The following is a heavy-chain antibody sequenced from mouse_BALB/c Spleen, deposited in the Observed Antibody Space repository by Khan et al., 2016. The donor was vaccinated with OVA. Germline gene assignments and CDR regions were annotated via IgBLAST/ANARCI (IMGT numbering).Heavy chain of an antibody. Sequence: VELVESGPGLVKPSQSLTLSCTVTGYSITSDYAWNWIRKFPGNNLEWMGYISYSGSTNYNPALKSRISITRDTSKNQFFLQLNSVTTEDTATYYCARDGSRYNYALDYWGQGTSVTVSS. J-gene: IGHJ4*01. V-gene: IGHV3-2*02. D-gene: IGHD2-3*01. CDR3: ARDGSRYNYALDY. CDR2: ISYSGST. CDR1: GYSITSDYA.